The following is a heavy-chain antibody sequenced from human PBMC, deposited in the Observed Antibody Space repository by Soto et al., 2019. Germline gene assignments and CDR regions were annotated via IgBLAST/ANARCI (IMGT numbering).Heavy chain of an antibody. CDR2: INHKSGGT. V-gene: IGHV1-2*02. J-gene: IGHJ6*02. CDR1: GYTFSDYY. Sequence: QVQLVQSGAEVKKPGASVKVSCKASGYTFSDYYMHWVRQAPGQGLEWMGWINHKSGGTNYAPKFHGRVTMARDPAMGAVFMGVGRLISDDTAVYYCTRDATGPYGLEVWGQGTAVTVSS. CDR3: TRDATGPYGLEV.